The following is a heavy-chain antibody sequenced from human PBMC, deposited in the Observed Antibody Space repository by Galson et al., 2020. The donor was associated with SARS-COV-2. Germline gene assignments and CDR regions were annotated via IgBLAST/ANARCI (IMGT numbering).Heavy chain of an antibody. CDR2: ISGSGGTI. D-gene: IGHD4-17*01. Sequence: GESLKISCAASGFTFNSYAMTWVRQAPGKGLECVSTISGSGGTIFYADSVRGRFTVSRDNPKKTVYLQMNSLRAEDTAVYYCAKDRDYGGNRPFDXXGQGXXXTVSS. CDR1: GFTFNSYA. V-gene: IGHV3-23*01. CDR3: AKDRDYGGNRPFDX. J-gene: IGHJ4*02.